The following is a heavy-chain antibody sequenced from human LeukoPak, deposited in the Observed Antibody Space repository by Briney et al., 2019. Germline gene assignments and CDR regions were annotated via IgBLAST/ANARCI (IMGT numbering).Heavy chain of an antibody. J-gene: IGHJ3*02. D-gene: IGHD2-15*01. CDR1: GYTITSYG. Sequence: ASVKVSCKASGYTITSYGISWVRQAPGQGLEWMGWISAYNGNTNYAQKLQGRVTMTTDTSTSTAYMELRSLRSDDTAVYYCARVAPNRRYCSGGSCYSVASDDAFDIWGQGTMVTVSS. V-gene: IGHV1-18*01. CDR2: ISAYNGNT. CDR3: ARVAPNRRYCSGGSCYSVASDDAFDI.